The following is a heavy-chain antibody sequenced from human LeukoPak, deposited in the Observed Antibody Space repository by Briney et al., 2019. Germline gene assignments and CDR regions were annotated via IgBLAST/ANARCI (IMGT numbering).Heavy chain of an antibody. CDR1: GFTFSNSW. CDR2: IKQDGSEK. V-gene: IGHV3-7*01. J-gene: IGHJ3*02. Sequence: GGSLRLSCIASGFTFSNSWMSWVRQAPGKGLEWVANIKQDGSEKYYVDSVKGRFTISRDNAKNSLYLQMNSLRAEDTAVYYCAKTLSPWIVNAFDIWGQGTMVTVSS. CDR3: AKTLSPWIVNAFDI. D-gene: IGHD3-22*01.